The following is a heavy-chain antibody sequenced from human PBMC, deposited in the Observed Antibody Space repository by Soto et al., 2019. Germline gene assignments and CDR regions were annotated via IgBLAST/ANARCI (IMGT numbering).Heavy chain of an antibody. V-gene: IGHV4-34*01. Sequence: QVQLQQWGAGLLKPSETLSLTCAVYGGSFSGYYWSWIRQPPGKGLEWIGEINHSGRNNYNPSLMSRVTISVDPSKNQFSLKLSSVTAADTAVYYCARGGSRAVRGADYWGQGTLVTVSS. CDR2: INHSGRN. CDR3: ARGGSRAVRGADY. J-gene: IGHJ4*02. CDR1: GGSFSGYY. D-gene: IGHD3-10*01.